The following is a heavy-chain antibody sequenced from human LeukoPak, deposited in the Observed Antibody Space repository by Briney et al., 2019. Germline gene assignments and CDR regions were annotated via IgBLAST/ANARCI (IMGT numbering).Heavy chain of an antibody. Sequence: GGSLRLSCAASGFTFSSYGMHWVRQAPGKGLEWVAFIRYDGSNKYYADSVKGRFTISRDNSKNTLYLQVNSLRAEDTAVYYCAKVGVMVYAIIDYWGQGTLVTVSS. CDR1: GFTFSSYG. V-gene: IGHV3-30*02. CDR3: AKVGVMVYAIIDY. CDR2: IRYDGSNK. D-gene: IGHD2-8*01. J-gene: IGHJ4*02.